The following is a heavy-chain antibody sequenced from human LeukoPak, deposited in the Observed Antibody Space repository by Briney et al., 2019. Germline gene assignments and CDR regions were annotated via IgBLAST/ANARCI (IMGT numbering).Heavy chain of an antibody. D-gene: IGHD4-23*01. Sequence: SETLSLTCTVSGGSISNYFWSWIRRPPGKGLEWIGYIYSTGSTNSNPSLKSRVTISVDTSQNQFSLKLTSVTAADTAVYYCARAYGGNPRGNFDYWGQGTLVTVSS. V-gene: IGHV4-59*01. CDR3: ARAYGGNPRGNFDY. J-gene: IGHJ4*02. CDR2: IYSTGST. CDR1: GGSISNYF.